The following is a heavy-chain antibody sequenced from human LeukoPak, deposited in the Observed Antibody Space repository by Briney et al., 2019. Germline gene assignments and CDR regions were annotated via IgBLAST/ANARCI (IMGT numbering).Heavy chain of an antibody. Sequence: GVSLRLSCAASGFTFSCYGMHWVRQAPGKGLEWVAVISYDGSNKYYADSVKGRFTISRDNSKNTLYLQMNSLRAEDTAVYYCAKGGYGSGSYRWFDPWGQGTLVTVSS. J-gene: IGHJ5*02. CDR1: GFTFSCYG. CDR2: ISYDGSNK. CDR3: AKGGYGSGSYRWFDP. D-gene: IGHD3-10*01. V-gene: IGHV3-30*18.